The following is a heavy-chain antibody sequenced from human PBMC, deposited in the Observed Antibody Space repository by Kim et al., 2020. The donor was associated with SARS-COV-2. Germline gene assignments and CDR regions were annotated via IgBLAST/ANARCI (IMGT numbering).Heavy chain of an antibody. CDR2: INQSGST. CDR1: GGSFGAYY. V-gene: IGHV4-34*01. CDR3: ARDGWLRVRRTDY. Sequence: SETLSLTCAVYGGSFGAYYWGWVRQPPGKGLEWIGEINQSGSTDYNPSLKSRVTISVDTSKNQLSLKLSSVTAADTAVYYCARDGWLRVRRTDYWGQGTLGTVSS. J-gene: IGHJ4*02. D-gene: IGHD5-12*01.